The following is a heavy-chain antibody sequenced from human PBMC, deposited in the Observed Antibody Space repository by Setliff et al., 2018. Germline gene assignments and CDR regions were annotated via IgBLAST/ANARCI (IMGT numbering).Heavy chain of an antibody. Sequence: SETLSLTCTVSGGSISSSNYYWGWIRQPPGKGLEWIGNIYNSGSTYYNPSLKSRVTMSVDTSKNHFSLKLTSVTAADTALYYCARGGSSGWYGGAFDMWGQVTMVTVSS. CDR3: ARGGSSGWYGGAFDM. CDR2: IYNSGST. CDR1: GGSISSSNYY. D-gene: IGHD6-19*01. J-gene: IGHJ3*02. V-gene: IGHV4-39*02.